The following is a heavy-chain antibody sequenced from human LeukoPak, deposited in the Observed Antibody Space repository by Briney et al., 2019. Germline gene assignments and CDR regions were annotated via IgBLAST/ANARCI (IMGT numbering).Heavy chain of an antibody. CDR1: GFTFSSYE. J-gene: IGHJ4*02. Sequence: GGSLRLSCAASGFTFSSYEMNWVRQASGKELEWVSYISSSAGTTYYADSVKGRFTISRDNGKNSLYLQMNSLRAEDTAVYFCARQQQQLWYDWGQGTLVTVSS. CDR3: ARQQQQLWYD. CDR2: ISSSAGTT. D-gene: IGHD5-18*01. V-gene: IGHV3-48*03.